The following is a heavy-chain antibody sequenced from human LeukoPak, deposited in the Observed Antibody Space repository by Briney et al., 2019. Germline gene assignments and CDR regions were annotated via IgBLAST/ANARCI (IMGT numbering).Heavy chain of an antibody. Sequence: PGGPLRLSCAASGFTFSSYEMNWVRQAPGKGLEWVSYISSSGSTKYYADSMKGRFTISRDNAKNSLYLQMNSLRAEDTAVYYCAELGITMIGGVWGKGTTVTISS. V-gene: IGHV3-48*03. CDR1: GFTFSSYE. CDR3: AELGITMIGGV. J-gene: IGHJ6*04. D-gene: IGHD3-10*02. CDR2: ISSSGSTK.